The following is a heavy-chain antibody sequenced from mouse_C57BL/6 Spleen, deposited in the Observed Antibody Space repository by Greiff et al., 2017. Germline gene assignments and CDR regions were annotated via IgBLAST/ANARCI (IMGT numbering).Heavy chain of an antibody. D-gene: IGHD1-1*01. CDR3: ARSNYYGSSFYAMDY. Sequence: VQLQQSGAELVRPGTSVKVSCKASGYAFTNYLIEWVKQRPGQGLEWIGVINPGSGGTNYNEKFKGKATLTADKSSSTAYMQLSSLTSEDSAVYFCARSNYYGSSFYAMDYWGQGTSVTVSS. CDR1: GYAFTNYL. J-gene: IGHJ4*01. CDR2: INPGSGGT. V-gene: IGHV1-54*01.